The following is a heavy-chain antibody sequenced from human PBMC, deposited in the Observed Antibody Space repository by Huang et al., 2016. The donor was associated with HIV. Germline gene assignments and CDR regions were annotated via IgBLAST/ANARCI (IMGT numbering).Heavy chain of an antibody. V-gene: IGHV1-3*01. CDR1: GFNFLTYA. CDR3: ARDKEAGTPFFDP. D-gene: IGHD6-19*01. J-gene: IGHJ5*02. Sequence: QVQLVQSGAEVEKPGASVNLSCKASGFNFLTYALHWVRQAPGQRLEWMGWINVDGITKYSQKFQGRVTITRDRSANTVYVDLKSLTYEDTAVYYCARDKEAGTPFFDPWGQGTLVTVSS. CDR2: INVDGIT.